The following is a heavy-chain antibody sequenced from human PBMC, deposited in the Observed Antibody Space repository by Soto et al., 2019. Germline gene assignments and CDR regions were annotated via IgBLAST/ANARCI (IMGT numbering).Heavy chain of an antibody. J-gene: IGHJ6*02. D-gene: IGHD3-3*01. CDR3: ARKANYDFWSGYYLDYYYYGMDV. CDR2: IGTAGDT. Sequence: GGSLRLSCAASGFTFSSYDMHWVRQATGKGLEWVSAIGTAGDTYYPGSVKGRFTISRENAKNSLYLQINSLRAEDTAVYYCARKANYDFWSGYYLDYYYYGMDVWGQGTTVTVSS. CDR1: GFTFSSYD. V-gene: IGHV3-13*01.